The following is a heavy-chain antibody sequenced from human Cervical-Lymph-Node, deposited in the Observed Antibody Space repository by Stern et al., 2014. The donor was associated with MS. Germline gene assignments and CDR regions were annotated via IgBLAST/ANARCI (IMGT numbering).Heavy chain of an antibody. D-gene: IGHD3-9*01. CDR2: IWYDGSNK. CDR3: ARDWRLRYFDY. Sequence: VQLVESGGGVVQPGRSLRLSCAASGFTFSSYGMHWVRQAPGKGLEWVAVIWYDGSNKYYADSVKGRFTISRDNSKNTPYLQMNSLRAEDPAVYYWARDWRLRYFDYWGQGTLVTVSS. J-gene: IGHJ4*02. CDR1: GFTFSSYG. V-gene: IGHV3-33*01.